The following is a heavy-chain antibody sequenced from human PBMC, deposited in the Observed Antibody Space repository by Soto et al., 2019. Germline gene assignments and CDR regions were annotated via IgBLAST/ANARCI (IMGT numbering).Heavy chain of an antibody. D-gene: IGHD1-7*01. CDR1: GGSVRSGSYY. J-gene: IGHJ6*02. CDR2: IYYSGST. V-gene: IGHV4-61*01. Sequence: SETLSLTCTVSGGSVRSGSYYWSWIRQPPGKGLEWIGYIYYSGSTNYNPSLKSRVTISVDTSKNQFSLKLSSVTAADTAVYYCARDRRELRVFYYYYGMDVWGQGTTVTVSS. CDR3: ARDRRELRVFYYYYGMDV.